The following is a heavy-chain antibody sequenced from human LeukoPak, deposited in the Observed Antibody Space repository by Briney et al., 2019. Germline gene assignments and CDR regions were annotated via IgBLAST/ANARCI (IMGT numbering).Heavy chain of an antibody. CDR2: IYYDGSNK. V-gene: IGHV3-33*06. CDR1: GFTFSNYG. Sequence: GRSLRLSCATSGFTFSNYGMHWVRQAPGKGLEWVAVIYYDGSNKYYADSVKGRFTISRDNSKNTLYLQMNSLRAEDTAVYYCEKDSRDVDSAIDYWGQGTLVTVSS. CDR3: EKDSRDVDSAIDY. J-gene: IGHJ4*02. D-gene: IGHD5-18*01.